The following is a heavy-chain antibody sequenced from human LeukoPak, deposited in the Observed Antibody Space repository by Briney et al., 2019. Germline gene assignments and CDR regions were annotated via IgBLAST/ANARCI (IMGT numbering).Heavy chain of an antibody. CDR2: IKQDGGQI. Sequence: PGGSLRLSCAASEFTFSSYWMSWVRQAPEKGLEWVANIKQDGGQIYYLDSVKGRFTVSRDNAKNSLYLQMNSLRAEDTAVYYCARLGARQMLEYWGQGTLVTVSS. CDR3: ARLGARQMLEY. J-gene: IGHJ4*02. D-gene: IGHD4-17*01. CDR1: EFTFSSYW. V-gene: IGHV3-7*01.